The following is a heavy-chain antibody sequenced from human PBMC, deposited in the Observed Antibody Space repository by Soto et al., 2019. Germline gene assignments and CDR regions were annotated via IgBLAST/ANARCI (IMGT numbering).Heavy chain of an antibody. J-gene: IGHJ4*02. CDR2: VSGSAVST. V-gene: IGHV3-23*01. Sequence: GGSLRLSCAASGFTFSSSAMSWVRQAPGKGLEWVSAVSGSAVSTYYADSVKGRFTISRDNSKNTLYLQMNSLRAEDTAVYYCARVSGWYEFDYWGQGTLVTVSS. CDR1: GFTFSSSA. D-gene: IGHD6-19*01. CDR3: ARVSGWYEFDY.